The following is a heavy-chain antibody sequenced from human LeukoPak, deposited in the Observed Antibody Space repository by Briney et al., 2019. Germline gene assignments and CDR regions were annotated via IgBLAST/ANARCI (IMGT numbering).Heavy chain of an antibody. J-gene: IGHJ5*02. CDR1: GGTFSSYA. CDR2: IIPIFGTA. Sequence: EASVKVSCEASGGTFSSYAISWVRQAPGQGLEWMGGIIPIFGTANYAHKFQGRVTITADESTSTAYMELSSLRSEDTAVYYGARGRCSSTSCPGENWFAPWGQGTLVTVSS. CDR3: ARGRCSSTSCPGENWFAP. V-gene: IGHV1-69*01. D-gene: IGHD2-2*01.